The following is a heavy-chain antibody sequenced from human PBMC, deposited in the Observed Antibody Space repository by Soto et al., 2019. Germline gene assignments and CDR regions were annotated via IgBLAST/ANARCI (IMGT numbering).Heavy chain of an antibody. CDR1: GFTFSSSG. J-gene: IGHJ3*01. V-gene: IGHV3-23*01. D-gene: IGHD4-17*01. CDR3: VNHGGFDF. CDR2: ISIRGDYR. Sequence: EGQLLQSGGGLVQPGESLRLSCAASGFTFSSSGMSWVRQAPGKGLEGVSSISIRGDYRYYADSVKGRFTISRDNSKNTLYLQMSSLTAEDTALYYCVNHGGFDFWGQGTMVAVSS.